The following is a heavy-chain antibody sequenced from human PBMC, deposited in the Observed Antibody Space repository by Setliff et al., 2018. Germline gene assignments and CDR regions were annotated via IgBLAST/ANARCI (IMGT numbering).Heavy chain of an antibody. Sequence: SETLSLTCIVSGGSIRSHNWSWIRQPPGKGLEWIGYIYYSGSTNYNPSLKSRVTMSVDTSKNQFSLKLSSVTAADTAVYYCARMSGFLYMDVWGKGTTVTVSS. CDR2: IYYSGST. J-gene: IGHJ6*03. CDR3: ARMSGFLYMDV. CDR1: GGSIRSHN. D-gene: IGHD3-3*01. V-gene: IGHV4-59*11.